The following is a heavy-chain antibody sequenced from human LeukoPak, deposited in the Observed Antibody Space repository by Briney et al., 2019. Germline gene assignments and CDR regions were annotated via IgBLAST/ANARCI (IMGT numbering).Heavy chain of an antibody. Sequence: GGSLRLSCAASGFTFSTYSMNWVRQAPGKGLEWISYIGSSGSPTHYADSVGGRFTISRDNAKNSLYLQMNSLRDEDTAVYFCARRPYSDTSGRLSDVWGQGTTVTVSS. V-gene: IGHV3-48*02. J-gene: IGHJ6*02. CDR2: IGSSGSPT. D-gene: IGHD3-22*01. CDR1: GFTFSTYS. CDR3: ARRPYSDTSGRLSDV.